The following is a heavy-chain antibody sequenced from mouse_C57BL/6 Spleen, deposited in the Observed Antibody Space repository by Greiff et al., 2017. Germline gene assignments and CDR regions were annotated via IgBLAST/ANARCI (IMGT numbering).Heavy chain of an antibody. CDR3: ARPYLDSSGYGFAY. J-gene: IGHJ3*01. D-gene: IGHD3-2*02. V-gene: IGHV2-9-1*01. Sequence: QVQLKQSGPGLVAPSQSLSITCTVSGFSLTSYAISWVRQPPGKGLEWLGVIWTGGGTNYNSALKSRLSISKDNSKSQVFLKMNSLQTDDTARYXCARPYLDSSGYGFAYWGQGTLVTVSA. CDR2: IWTGGGT. CDR1: GFSLTSYA.